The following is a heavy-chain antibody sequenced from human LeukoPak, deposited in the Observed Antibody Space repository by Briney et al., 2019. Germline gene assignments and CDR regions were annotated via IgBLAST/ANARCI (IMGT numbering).Heavy chain of an antibody. Sequence: SETLSLTCAVYGGSFSGYYWSWIRQPPGKGLEWIGYIYYSGSTNYNPSLKSRVTISVDTSKNQFSLMLSSATAADTAVYYCARGSYCPFDYWGQGTLVTVSS. V-gene: IGHV4-59*01. J-gene: IGHJ4*02. CDR3: ARGSYCPFDY. CDR1: GGSFSGYY. CDR2: IYYSGST. D-gene: IGHD1-26*01.